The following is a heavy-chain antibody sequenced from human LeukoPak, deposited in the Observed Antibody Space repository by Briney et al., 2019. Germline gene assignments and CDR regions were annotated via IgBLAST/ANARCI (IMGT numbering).Heavy chain of an antibody. CDR1: GYXFTSYG. V-gene: IGHV1-18*01. J-gene: IGHJ6*02. CDR2: ISAYNGNT. D-gene: IGHD4-23*01. Sequence: ASVKVSCKASGYXFTSYGISWVRQAPGQGLEWMGWISAYNGNTNYAQKLQGRVTMTTDTSTSTAYMELRSLRSDDTAVYYCARDTYGGNSYYYYGMDVWGQGTTVTVSS. CDR3: ARDTYGGNSYYYYGMDV.